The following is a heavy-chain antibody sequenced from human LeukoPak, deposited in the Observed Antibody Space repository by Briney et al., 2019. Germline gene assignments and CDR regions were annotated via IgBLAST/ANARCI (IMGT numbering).Heavy chain of an antibody. CDR2: ISSSSSPI. CDR3: ARWGDGKMLDY. D-gene: IGHD3-10*01. Sequence: PGGSLRLSCAASGFTFSTYSMNWVRQAPGKGLEWVSYISSSSSPIYYADSVKGRFTISRDNAKNSLYLQMNNLRAEDTAVYYCARWGDGKMLDYWGQGTLVTVSS. CDR1: GFTFSTYS. V-gene: IGHV3-48*04. J-gene: IGHJ4*02.